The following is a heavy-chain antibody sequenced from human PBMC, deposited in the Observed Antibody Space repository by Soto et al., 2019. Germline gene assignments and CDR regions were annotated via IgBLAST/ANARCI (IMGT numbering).Heavy chain of an antibody. CDR3: ARRYGWLYCDY. V-gene: IGHV4-34*01. CDR2: INHSGST. Sequence: SETLSLTCAVYGGSFSGYYWTWIRQPPGTGLEWIGEINHSGSTNYNPSLKSRVTISVDTSKNQFSLKLTSVTAADTALYYCARRYGWLYCDYWGQGSLVTVSS. CDR1: GGSFSGYY. J-gene: IGHJ4*02. D-gene: IGHD6-19*01.